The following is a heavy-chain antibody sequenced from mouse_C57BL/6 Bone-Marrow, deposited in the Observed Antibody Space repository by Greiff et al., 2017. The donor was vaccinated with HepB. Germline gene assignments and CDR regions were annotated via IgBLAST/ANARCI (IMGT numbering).Heavy chain of an antibody. CDR1: GYTFTSYW. V-gene: IGHV1-64*01. CDR3: ARPSYDYGSSAFAY. J-gene: IGHJ3*01. Sequence: QVQLQQPGAELVKPGASVMLSCKASGYTFTSYWMHWVKQRPGQGLEWIGMIHPNSGSTNYNEKFKSKATLTVDKSSSTAYMQLSSLTSENSAVYYCARPSYDYGSSAFAYWGQGTLVTVSA. CDR2: IHPNSGST. D-gene: IGHD1-1*01.